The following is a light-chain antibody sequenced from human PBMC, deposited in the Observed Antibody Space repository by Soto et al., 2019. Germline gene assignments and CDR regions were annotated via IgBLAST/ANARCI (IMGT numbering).Light chain of an antibody. CDR2: GAS. V-gene: IGKV3-20*01. J-gene: IGKJ5*01. Sequence: EIVLTQSPGTLSLSPGERATLSCRASQSVSSSYLAWYQQKPGQAPRLLIYGASSRATGIPDRFNGSGSGTDFTLTISRLETEDFAVYYCQQYGSSPITFGQGTCVEI. CDR3: QQYGSSPIT. CDR1: QSVSSSY.